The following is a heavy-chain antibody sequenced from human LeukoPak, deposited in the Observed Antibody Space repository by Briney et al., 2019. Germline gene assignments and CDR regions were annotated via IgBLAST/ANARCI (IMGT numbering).Heavy chain of an antibody. CDR2: IYYSGST. J-gene: IGHJ4*02. Sequence: SETLSLTCTVSGGSISSYYWSWFRRPPGKGLEWIGYIYYSGSTNYNPSLKSRVTISVDTSKNQFSLKLSSVTAADTAVYYCARMRDSSGYYPDYWGQGTLVTVSS. CDR3: ARMRDSSGYYPDY. V-gene: IGHV4-59*01. D-gene: IGHD3-22*01. CDR1: GGSISSYY.